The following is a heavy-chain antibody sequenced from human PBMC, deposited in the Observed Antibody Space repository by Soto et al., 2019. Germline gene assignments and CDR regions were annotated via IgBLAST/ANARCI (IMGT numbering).Heavy chain of an antibody. J-gene: IGHJ5*02. V-gene: IGHV3-9*03. Sequence: EVQLVESGGGLVQPGRSLRLSCAASGFIFDDYAMFWIRQAPGKGLEWVSSINWNSVRIAYADSVKGRFTISRDNARNSLYLQMTSLRPEDMAFYYCAKGPYSASAGGWFDPWGQGTLVTVSS. CDR3: AKGPYSASAGGWFDP. D-gene: IGHD3-16*01. CDR2: INWNSVRI. CDR1: GFIFDDYA.